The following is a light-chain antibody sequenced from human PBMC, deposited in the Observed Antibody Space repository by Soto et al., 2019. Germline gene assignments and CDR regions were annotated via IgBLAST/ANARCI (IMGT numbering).Light chain of an antibody. J-gene: IGKJ1*01. CDR2: DAS. V-gene: IGKV3-20*01. Sequence: DSVLTQSPGTLSLSPRERATLSWTASHSLSSKSLVWYQQKSGQTPRVLIYDASSRDTGIPDRFSGSGSGTDFTLTISRLEPEDSAVYFCQQYDTSPTFGQGTKVEIK. CDR1: HSLSSKS. CDR3: QQYDTSPT.